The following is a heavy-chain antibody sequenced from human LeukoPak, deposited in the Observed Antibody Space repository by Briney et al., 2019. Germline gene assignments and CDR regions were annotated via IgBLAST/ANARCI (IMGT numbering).Heavy chain of an antibody. Sequence: GGSLRLSCAASGFTFSSYGMHWVRQAPGKGLEWVAFIRYDGSNKYYADSVKGRFTISRDNSGNTLYLQMNSLRAEDTAVYYCAKDRSLYMVRGVTYYFDYWGQGTLVTVSS. J-gene: IGHJ4*02. V-gene: IGHV3-30*02. CDR2: IRYDGSNK. CDR1: GFTFSSYG. D-gene: IGHD3-10*01. CDR3: AKDRSLYMVRGVTYYFDY.